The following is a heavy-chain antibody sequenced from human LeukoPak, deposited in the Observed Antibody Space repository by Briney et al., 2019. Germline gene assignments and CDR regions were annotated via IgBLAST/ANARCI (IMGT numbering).Heavy chain of an antibody. J-gene: IGHJ4*02. CDR3: ARRAGAYSHPYDY. CDR2: IYSDNT. V-gene: IGHV3-53*01. D-gene: IGHD4/OR15-4a*01. CDR1: GFTVSSNS. Sequence: GGSLRLSCTVSGFTVSSNSMSWVRQAPGKGLGWVSFIYSDNTHYSDSVKRRFTISRDNSKNTLYLQMNSLRAEDTAVYYCARRAGAYSHPYDYWGQGTLVTVSS.